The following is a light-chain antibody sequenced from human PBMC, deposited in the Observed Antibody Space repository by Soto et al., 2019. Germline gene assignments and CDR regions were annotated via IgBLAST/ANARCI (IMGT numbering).Light chain of an antibody. CDR1: QGISPW. CDR3: QQTRSPVT. J-gene: IGKJ1*01. CDR2: SAS. V-gene: IGKV1-12*01. Sequence: DIQMTQSPSSLPAAVGDRVTITCRASQGISPWLAWYQHKPGNAPKLLIYSASNLQRGVPTRFSGGGSGTEFTLTINQLHPDDFVTYCWQQTRSPVTFGQGTKV.